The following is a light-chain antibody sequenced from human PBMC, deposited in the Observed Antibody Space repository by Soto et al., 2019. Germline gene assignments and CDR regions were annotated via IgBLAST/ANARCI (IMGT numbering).Light chain of an antibody. J-gene: IGKJ4*01. CDR1: QAIRSS. CDR2: TVT. Sequence: DIQLTQSPSFLSASVGYRLTITCRASQAIRSSLAWYQQKPGKAPNLLIYTVTTLQSGVPSRFSGSRSGTEFTLTIRRLQPEDFATFYCQQFNSSPFTFGGGTKVEI. V-gene: IGKV1-9*01. CDR3: QQFNSSPFT.